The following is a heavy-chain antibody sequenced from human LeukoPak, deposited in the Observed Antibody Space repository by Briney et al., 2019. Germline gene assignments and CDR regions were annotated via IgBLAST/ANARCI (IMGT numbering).Heavy chain of an antibody. V-gene: IGHV3-23*01. CDR1: GVTFSSYV. CDR2: ISGSGGGT. Sequence: GGSLRLSCEASGVTFSSYVMSWVRQAPGKGPEWVSGISGSGGGTYYADSVKGRFAISRDNSKNTLYLQMNSLRAEDTAVYYCARGAAALTFYYYYGMDVWGQGTTVTVSS. D-gene: IGHD6-13*01. CDR3: ARGAAALTFYYYYGMDV. J-gene: IGHJ6*02.